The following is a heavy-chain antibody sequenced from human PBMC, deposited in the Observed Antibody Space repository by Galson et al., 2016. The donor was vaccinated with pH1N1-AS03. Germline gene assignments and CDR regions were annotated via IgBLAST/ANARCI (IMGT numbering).Heavy chain of an antibody. D-gene: IGHD3-22*01. J-gene: IGHJ4*02. CDR2: INADNTDT. CDR1: GYTFTNYA. CDR3: ARTNYYHSSGDY. Sequence: SVKVSCKASGYTFTNYAVHWVRQAPGQRLEWMGWINADNTDTKYSQKFQDRVTITRDTFATTAYMELSSLRSEDTAVYYCARTNYYHSSGDYWGQGTLVTVSP. V-gene: IGHV1-3*01.